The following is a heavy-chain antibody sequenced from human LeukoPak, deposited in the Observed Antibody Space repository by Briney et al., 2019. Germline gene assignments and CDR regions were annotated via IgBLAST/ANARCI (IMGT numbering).Heavy chain of an antibody. J-gene: IGHJ4*02. CDR1: GGSISSYY. CDR3: ARDLGSSFDY. Sequence: SETLSLTCTDSGGSISSYYWSWIRQPPGKGLEWIGYIYYSGSTNYNPSLKSRVTISVDTSKNQFSLKLSSVTAADTAVYYCARDLGSSFDYWGQGTLVTVSS. V-gene: IGHV4-59*01. D-gene: IGHD2/OR15-2a*01. CDR2: IYYSGST.